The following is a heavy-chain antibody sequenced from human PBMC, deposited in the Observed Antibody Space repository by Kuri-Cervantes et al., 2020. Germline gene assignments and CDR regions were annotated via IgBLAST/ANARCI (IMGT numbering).Heavy chain of an antibody. CDR2: IYPGDSDT. CDR1: EYSFTTSW. D-gene: IGHD1-26*01. Sequence: GESLKISGRDSEYSFTTSWIAWVRQMPGKGLEWMGIIYPGDSDTRYSPSFQGQVTISAVKSINTAYLQWSSLKASDTTLYFCARREVGATYFDYWGQGTLVTVSS. V-gene: IGHV5-51*01. J-gene: IGHJ4*02. CDR3: ARREVGATYFDY.